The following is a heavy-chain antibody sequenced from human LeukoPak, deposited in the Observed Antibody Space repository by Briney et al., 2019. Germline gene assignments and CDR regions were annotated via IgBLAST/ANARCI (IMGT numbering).Heavy chain of an antibody. CDR1: GFTFSSYW. CDR3: ARGGGLDV. D-gene: IGHD3-16*01. Sequence: GGSLRFSCAASGFTFSSYWMNWARQAPGKGLEWVASINHNGNVNYYVDSVKGRFTISRDNAKNSLYLQMSNLRAEDTAVYFCARGGGLDVWGQGATVTVSS. V-gene: IGHV3-7*03. J-gene: IGHJ6*02. CDR2: INHNGNVN.